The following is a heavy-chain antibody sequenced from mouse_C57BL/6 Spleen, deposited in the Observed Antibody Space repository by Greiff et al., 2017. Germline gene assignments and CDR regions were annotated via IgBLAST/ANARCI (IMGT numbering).Heavy chain of an antibody. CDR1: GFTFSDYG. CDR3: ARASNYDYAMDY. V-gene: IGHV5-17*01. D-gene: IGHD2-5*01. CDR2: ISSGRSTI. Sequence: EVQLVESGGGLVKPGGSLKLSCAASGFTFSDYGMHWVRQAPEKGLEWVAYISSGRSTIYYADTVKGRFTISRDNAKNTLFLQMTSLRSEDTAMYYCARASNYDYAMDYWGQGTSVTVSS. J-gene: IGHJ4*01.